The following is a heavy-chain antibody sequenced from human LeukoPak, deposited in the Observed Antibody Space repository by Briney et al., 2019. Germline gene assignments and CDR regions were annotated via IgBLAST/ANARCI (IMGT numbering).Heavy chain of an antibody. CDR3: ASHMTTVTLAAFDI. Sequence: SSVKVSCKASGGTFSSYAISWVRQAPGQGLEWMGGIIPIFGTANYAQKFQGRVTITADESTSTACMELSSLRSEDTAVYYCASHMTTVTLAAFDIWGQGKMVTVSS. J-gene: IGHJ3*02. V-gene: IGHV1-69*01. D-gene: IGHD4-17*01. CDR1: GGTFSSYA. CDR2: IIPIFGTA.